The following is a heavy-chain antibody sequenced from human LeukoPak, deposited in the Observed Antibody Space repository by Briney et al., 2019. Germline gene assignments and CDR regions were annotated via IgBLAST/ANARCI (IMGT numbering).Heavy chain of an antibody. CDR1: GFTFSSYW. D-gene: IGHD6-6*01. CDR3: ARSGGSSSLGY. J-gene: IGHJ4*02. CDR2: INTDGSST. V-gene: IGHV3-74*01. Sequence: GGSLRLSCAASGFTFSSYWMHWVRHAPGEGLVWVSHINTDGSSTTYADSVKGRLTISRDNAKNTLYLQMNSLRAEDTAVYYCARSGGSSSLGYWGQGTLVTVSS.